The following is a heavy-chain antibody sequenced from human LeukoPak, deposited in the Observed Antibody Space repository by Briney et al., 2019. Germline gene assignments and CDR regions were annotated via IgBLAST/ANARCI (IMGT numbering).Heavy chain of an antibody. CDR2: ISSSSSII. D-gene: IGHD6-13*01. Sequence: PGGSLRLSCAASGFTFSSYSMNCVRHAPGKGREWVSYISSSSSIIYYADSVKLRFTISRDNYENSLYLQMDSLRDEDTAVYYCAKARIAAAGTGAFDVWGQGTMVTLSS. CDR3: AKARIAAAGTGAFDV. CDR1: GFTFSSYS. V-gene: IGHV3-48*02. J-gene: IGHJ3*01.